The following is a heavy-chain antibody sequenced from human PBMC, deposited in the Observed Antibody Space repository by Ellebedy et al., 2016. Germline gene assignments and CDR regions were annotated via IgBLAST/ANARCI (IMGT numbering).Heavy chain of an antibody. Sequence: ASVKVSCKASGYTFTSYYMHWVRQAPGHGLEWMGIINPSGGSTSYAQKFQGRVTMTRDTSTSTVYMELSRLRYDDTAVYYCARDGAVTTVFEYWGQGTLVTVSS. J-gene: IGHJ4*02. CDR2: INPSGGST. V-gene: IGHV1-46*01. D-gene: IGHD4-17*01. CDR3: ARDGAVTTVFEY. CDR1: GYTFTSYY.